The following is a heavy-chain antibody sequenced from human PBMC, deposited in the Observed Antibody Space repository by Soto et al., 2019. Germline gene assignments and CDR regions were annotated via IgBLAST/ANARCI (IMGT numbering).Heavy chain of an antibody. J-gene: IGHJ4*02. CDR1: GFTYTNYA. D-gene: IGHD6-6*01. Sequence: EVRLLESGGGLVQPGGSLRLSCAASGFTYTNYAMTWVRQTPGKGLEWVSTISTSGGNRYYADSVKGRFTISRDNSEHTVYLQMNSLRVDDTALYYCAKERAARGIDYWGPGTLVTVSS. CDR2: ISTSGGNR. V-gene: IGHV3-23*01. CDR3: AKERAARGIDY.